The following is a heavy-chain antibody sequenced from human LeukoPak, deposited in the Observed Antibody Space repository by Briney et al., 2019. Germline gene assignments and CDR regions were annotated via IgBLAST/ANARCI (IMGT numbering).Heavy chain of an antibody. D-gene: IGHD6-13*01. Sequence: SETLSLTCALYGGSVSGYYWRWIRQPPGKGLEWIGEINHSGSTNYNPSLKSRVTISVDTSKNQFSLKLSSVTAADTAVYYCARGDSSSWSVIGYWFDPWGQGTLVTVSS. CDR3: ARGDSSSWSVIGYWFDP. CDR1: GGSVSGYY. CDR2: INHSGST. J-gene: IGHJ5*02. V-gene: IGHV4-34*01.